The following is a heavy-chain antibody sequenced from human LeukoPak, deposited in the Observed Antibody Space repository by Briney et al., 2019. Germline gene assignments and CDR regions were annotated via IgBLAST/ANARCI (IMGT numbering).Heavy chain of an antibody. V-gene: IGHV4-59*01. Sequence: PSETLSLTCTVSGGSISSYYWSWIRQPPGKGLEWIGYIYYSGSTNYNPSLKSRVTISVDTSKNQFSLKLSSVTAADTAVYYCATIFGRFQAFDIWGQGTMVTVSS. D-gene: IGHD3-3*01. CDR1: GGSISSYY. CDR2: IYYSGST. J-gene: IGHJ3*02. CDR3: ATIFGRFQAFDI.